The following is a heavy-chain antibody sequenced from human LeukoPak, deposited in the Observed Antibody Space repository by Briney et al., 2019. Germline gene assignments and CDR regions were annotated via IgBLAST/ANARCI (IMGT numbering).Heavy chain of an antibody. D-gene: IGHD3-3*01. CDR2: INPNSGGT. J-gene: IGHJ4*02. CDR3: ARTSFLEWFPLDY. Sequence: ASVKVSCKASGYTFTGYYMHWVRQAPGQGLEWMGWINPNSGGTNYAQKFQGRVTMTRDTSISTAYMELSRLRSDDTAVYYCARTSFLEWFPLDYWGQGTLVTVSS. CDR1: GYTFTGYY. V-gene: IGHV1-2*02.